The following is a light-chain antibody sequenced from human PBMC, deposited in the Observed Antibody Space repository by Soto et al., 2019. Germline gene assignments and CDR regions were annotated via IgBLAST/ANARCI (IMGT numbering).Light chain of an antibody. CDR1: SSTIGAGYD. Sequence: QPVLTQPPSVSGAPGQRVTISCTGSSSTIGAGYDVHWYQQLPGTAPKLLIYGNSNRPSGVPDRFSGSKSGTSASLAITGLQAEDEADYYCQSYDGSLSGYVFGTGTKLTVL. V-gene: IGLV1-40*01. CDR2: GNS. CDR3: QSYDGSLSGYV. J-gene: IGLJ1*01.